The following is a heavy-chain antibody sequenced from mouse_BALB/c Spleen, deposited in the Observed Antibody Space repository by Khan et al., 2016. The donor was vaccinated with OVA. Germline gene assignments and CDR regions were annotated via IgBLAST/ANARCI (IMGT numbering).Heavy chain of an antibody. Sequence: EVQLQESGPGLVKPSQSLSLTCTVTGYSITSDYAWNWIRQFPGNKLEWIGYISYSGSTSYKPSLKSRISITRDTSTNKFLLQLNSVTTEETATSYSTRHNYYGYYFDYWGQVTTLTVSS. CDR1: GYSITSDYA. CDR2: ISYSGST. J-gene: IGHJ2*01. V-gene: IGHV3-2*02. CDR3: TRHNYYGYYFDY. D-gene: IGHD1-1*01.